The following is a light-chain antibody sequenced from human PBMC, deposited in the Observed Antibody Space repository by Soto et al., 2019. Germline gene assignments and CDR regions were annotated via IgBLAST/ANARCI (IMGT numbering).Light chain of an antibody. V-gene: IGKV2-24*01. CDR3: MQLTHFPWT. Sequence: DVVMTQSPLSLPVTLGQPASISCRSSQSLVHSDGKTYLSWLHQRPGQPPRLLIYTIYNRFSGVQDRFSGSGAGTDFTLKIRRVEAEDVGVYYCMQLTHFPWTFGQGTKVDNK. CDR2: TIY. CDR1: QSLVHSDGKTY. J-gene: IGKJ1*01.